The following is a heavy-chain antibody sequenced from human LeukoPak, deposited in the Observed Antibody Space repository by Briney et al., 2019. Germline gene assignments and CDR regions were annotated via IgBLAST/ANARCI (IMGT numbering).Heavy chain of an antibody. J-gene: IGHJ4*02. Sequence: ASVKVSCKASGYTFTGYYMHWVRQAPGQGLEWMGWINPNSGGTNYAQKFQGRVTMTRDTSISTAYMELSRLRSDDTAVYYCARGNLRRGPPWELPRGRLDYWGQGTLVTVSS. CDR1: GYTFTGYY. CDR2: INPNSGGT. CDR3: ARGNLRRGPPWELPRGRLDY. D-gene: IGHD1-26*01. V-gene: IGHV1-2*02.